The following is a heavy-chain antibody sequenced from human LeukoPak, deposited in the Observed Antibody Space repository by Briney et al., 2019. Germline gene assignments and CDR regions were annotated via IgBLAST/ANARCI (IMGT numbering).Heavy chain of an antibody. V-gene: IGHV1-2*02. D-gene: IGHD3-10*01. Sequence: ASVKVSCKASGYTFTSDYMHWVRQAPGQGLEWMGWINHNSGGTKYAQKFQGRVTMTRDTSISTAYMELSGLMSDDAAVYYCARDRGNYYGSGSYYTPWGQGTLVTVSS. CDR1: GYTFTSDY. J-gene: IGHJ5*02. CDR3: ARDRGNYYGSGSYYTP. CDR2: INHNSGGT.